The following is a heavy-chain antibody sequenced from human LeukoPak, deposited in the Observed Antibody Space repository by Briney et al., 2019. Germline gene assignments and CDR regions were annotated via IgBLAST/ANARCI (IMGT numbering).Heavy chain of an antibody. V-gene: IGHV3-23*01. D-gene: IGHD5-12*01. CDR2: ISGGGAVT. CDR3: AKEPRVATIEIFDY. Sequence: GGSLRLSCAASGFTVSNNFMSWVRQAPGKGLEWVSSISGGGAVTYYADSVKGRFTISRDNSKNTVYLQMNSLRAEDTAVYYCAKEPRVATIEIFDYWGQGTLVTVSS. CDR1: GFTVSNNF. J-gene: IGHJ4*02.